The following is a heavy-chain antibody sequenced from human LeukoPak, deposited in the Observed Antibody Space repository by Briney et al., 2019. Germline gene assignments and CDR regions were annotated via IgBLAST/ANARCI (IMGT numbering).Heavy chain of an antibody. CDR3: AAGGPWDLLRY. D-gene: IGHD1-26*01. CDR2: LDPEDGEA. J-gene: IGHJ4*02. Sequence: ASVKVSCKVSGDSLTELSTHWVRQAPGKGLEWMGGLDPEDGEAIYAQKFQGRVTMTEDTSTDTAYMEMNSLRSEDTAVYYCAAGGPWDLLRYWGQGTLVTVSS. V-gene: IGHV1-24*01. CDR1: GDSLTELS.